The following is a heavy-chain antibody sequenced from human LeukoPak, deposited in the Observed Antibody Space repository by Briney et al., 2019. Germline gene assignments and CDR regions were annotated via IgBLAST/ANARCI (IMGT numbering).Heavy chain of an antibody. CDR3: GRDKYYYDSSGPVDY. V-gene: IGHV4-59*12. D-gene: IGHD3-22*01. CDR2: IYYSGST. CDR1: GGSISSYY. J-gene: IGHJ4*02. Sequence: SETLSLTCTVSGGSISSYYWSWIRQPPGKGLEWIGYIYYSGSTNYNPSLKSRVTISVDTSKNQFSLKLSSVTAADTAVYYCGRDKYYYDSSGPVDYWGQGTLVTVSS.